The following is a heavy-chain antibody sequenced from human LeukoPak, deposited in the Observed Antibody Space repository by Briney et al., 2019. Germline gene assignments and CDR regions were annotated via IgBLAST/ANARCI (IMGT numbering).Heavy chain of an antibody. V-gene: IGHV3-21*01. CDR1: GFTFSSYS. Sequence: GGSLRLSCAASGFTFSSYSMNWVRQAPGKGLEWVSSISCSSSYIYYADSVKGRFTISRDNAKNSLYLQMNSLRAEDTAVYYCARTDENYYYYGMDVWGQGTTVTVSS. CDR3: ARTDENYYYYGMDV. J-gene: IGHJ6*02. CDR2: ISCSSSYI.